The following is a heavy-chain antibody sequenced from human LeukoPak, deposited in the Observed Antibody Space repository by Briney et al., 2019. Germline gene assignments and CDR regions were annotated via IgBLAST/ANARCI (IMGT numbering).Heavy chain of an antibody. J-gene: IGHJ4*02. V-gene: IGHV1-24*01. CDR2: FDPEDGET. CDR3: ATALYPDCSGGSCLVDY. Sequence: GASVKVSCKVSGYTPTELSMHWVRQAPGKGLEWMGGFDPEDGETIYAQKFQGRVTMTEDTSTDTAYMELSSLRSEDTAVYYCATALYPDCSGGSCLVDYWGQGTLVTVSS. CDR1: GYTPTELS. D-gene: IGHD2-15*01.